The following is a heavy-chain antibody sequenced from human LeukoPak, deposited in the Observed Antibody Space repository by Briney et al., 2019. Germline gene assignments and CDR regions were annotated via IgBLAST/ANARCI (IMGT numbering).Heavy chain of an antibody. J-gene: IGHJ4*02. Sequence: SETLSLTCTVSGGSISSYYWSWIRQPPGKGLEWIGYIYYSGSTNYNPSLKSRVTISVDTSKNQFSLKLSSVTAADTAVHYCARHSQNSYGWTYFDYWGQGTLVTVSS. D-gene: IGHD5-18*01. CDR3: ARHSQNSYGWTYFDY. CDR1: GGSISSYY. CDR2: IYYSGST. V-gene: IGHV4-59*08.